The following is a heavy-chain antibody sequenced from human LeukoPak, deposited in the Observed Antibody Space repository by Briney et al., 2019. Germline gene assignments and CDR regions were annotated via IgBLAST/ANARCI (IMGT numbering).Heavy chain of an antibody. Sequence: GGSLRLSCAASGFTFSSYAMHWVRQAPGKGLEWVAVISYDGSNKYYADSVKGRFTISRDNSKNTLYLQMNSLRAEDTAVYYVRLPAGYYDCSGYYQDYWGQGTLVTVSS. V-gene: IGHV3-30*04. D-gene: IGHD3-22*01. CDR1: GFTFSSYA. CDR3: RLPAGYYDCSGYYQDY. CDR2: ISYDGSNK. J-gene: IGHJ4*02.